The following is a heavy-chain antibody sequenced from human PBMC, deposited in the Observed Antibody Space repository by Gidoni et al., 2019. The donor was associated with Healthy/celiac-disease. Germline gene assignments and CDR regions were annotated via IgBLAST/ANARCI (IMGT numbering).Heavy chain of an antibody. V-gene: IGHV3-64*01. D-gene: IGHD3-9*01. Sequence: EVQLVESGGGLVQPGGSLRLSCAASGFTFSSYSMHWVRQAPGKGLEYVSAISRNGGSTDYANSVKGRFTISRDNSKNTLYLQMGSLRAEDMAVYYCARRRGLDLSGSGPDAFDIWGQGTMVTVSS. CDR1: GFTFSSYS. J-gene: IGHJ3*02. CDR3: ARRRGLDLSGSGPDAFDI. CDR2: ISRNGGST.